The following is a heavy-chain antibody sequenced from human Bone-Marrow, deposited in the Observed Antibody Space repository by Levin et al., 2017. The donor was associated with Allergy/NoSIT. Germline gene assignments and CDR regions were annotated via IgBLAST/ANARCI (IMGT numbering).Heavy chain of an antibody. V-gene: IGHV3-33*01. CDR2: IWYDGSNK. CDR1: GFTFSSYG. CDR3: ATTFDSGSYYGAFDI. Sequence: PGGSLRLSCAASGFTFSSYGMHWVRQAPGKGLEWVAVIWYDGSNKYYADSVKGRFTISRDNSKNTLYLQMNSLRAEDTAVYYCATTFDSGSYYGAFDIWGQGTMVTVSS. J-gene: IGHJ3*02. D-gene: IGHD1-26*01.